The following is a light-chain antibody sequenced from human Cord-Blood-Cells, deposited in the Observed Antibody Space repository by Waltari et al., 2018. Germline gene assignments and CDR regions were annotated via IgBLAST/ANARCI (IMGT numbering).Light chain of an antibody. Sequence: DIQMTQSPSSLSASVGDRVTITCRSSQSISSYLNLYQQKPGKAPNLLIYAASSLQSGVPSRFSGSGSGTDFTLTISSLQPEDFAIYYCQQSYSTPYTFGQGTKLEIK. V-gene: IGKV1-39*01. J-gene: IGKJ2*01. CDR1: QSISSY. CDR2: AAS. CDR3: QQSYSTPYT.